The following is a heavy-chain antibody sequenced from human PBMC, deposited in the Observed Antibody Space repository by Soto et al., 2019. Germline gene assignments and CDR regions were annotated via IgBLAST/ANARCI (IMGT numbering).Heavy chain of an antibody. Sequence: SETLSLTCTVSGGSFSSYYWSWIRQPSGKGLEWIGRIYASGNTNYNPSLKSRVTMSVDTSKNQFSLKLSSVTAADTAVYYCARDLKFGQADYWGQGSQVTVSS. V-gene: IGHV4-4*07. J-gene: IGHJ4*02. CDR3: ARDLKFGQADY. CDR2: IYASGNT. D-gene: IGHD3-10*01. CDR1: GGSFSSYY.